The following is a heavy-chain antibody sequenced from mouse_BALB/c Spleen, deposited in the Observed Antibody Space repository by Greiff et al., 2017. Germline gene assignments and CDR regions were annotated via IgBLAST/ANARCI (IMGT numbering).Heavy chain of an antibody. V-gene: IGHV1-69*02. CDR1: GYTFTSYW. CDR2: IDPSDSYT. Sequence: QVQLQQSGAELVKPGASVKLSCKASGYTFTSYWMHWVKQRPGQGLEWIGEIDPSDSYTNYNQKFKGKATLTVDKSSSTAYMQLSSLTSEDSAVYYCAIGYYGHDAMDYWGQGTTVTGSA. J-gene: IGHJ4*01. CDR3: AIGYYGHDAMDY. D-gene: IGHD1-2*01.